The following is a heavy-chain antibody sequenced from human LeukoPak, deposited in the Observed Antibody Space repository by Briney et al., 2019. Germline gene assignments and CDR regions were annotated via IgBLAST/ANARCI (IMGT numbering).Heavy chain of an antibody. V-gene: IGHV4-30-4*01. CDR1: GGSISSGDYY. Sequence: SQTLSLTCTVSGGSISSGDYYWSWIRQPPGKGLEWIGYIYFSGSTYYNPSLKSRVTIPVDTSKNQFSLKLSSVTAADAAVYYCARDPGGYYFDYWGQGTLVTVSS. J-gene: IGHJ4*02. CDR3: ARDPGGYYFDY. D-gene: IGHD3-10*01. CDR2: IYFSGST.